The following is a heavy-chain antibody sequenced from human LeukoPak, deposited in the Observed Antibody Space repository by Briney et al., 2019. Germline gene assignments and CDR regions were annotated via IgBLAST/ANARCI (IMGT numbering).Heavy chain of an antibody. V-gene: IGHV4-34*01. Sequence: SETLSLTCGVYDGSFSGYYWGWIRHPPGKGLEWIGEINHSGSTKYNPSLKSRVTISADTSKHQFSLKVNSVTAADTAVYYCANLVVIPTSMRLEDYWGQGTLVTVSS. D-gene: IGHD3-22*01. CDR1: DGSFSGYY. CDR2: INHSGST. J-gene: IGHJ4*02. CDR3: ANLVVIPTSMRLEDY.